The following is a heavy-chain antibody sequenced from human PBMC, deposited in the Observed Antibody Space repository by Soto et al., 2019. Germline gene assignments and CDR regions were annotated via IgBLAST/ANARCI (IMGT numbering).Heavy chain of an antibody. V-gene: IGHV4-31*03. CDR3: ARDYDSSYFFSFGY. Sequence: SETLFLTCTFSGGSISSCNYYWSWVRQDPGKGLEWIGYIYSTGGTYYNPSLKSRLTVSVDTSKNQFSLKLSSVTAADTAVYYCARDYDSSYFFSFGYWGQGTLVTVSS. CDR2: IYSTGGT. J-gene: IGHJ4*02. D-gene: IGHD3-22*01. CDR1: GGSISSCNYY.